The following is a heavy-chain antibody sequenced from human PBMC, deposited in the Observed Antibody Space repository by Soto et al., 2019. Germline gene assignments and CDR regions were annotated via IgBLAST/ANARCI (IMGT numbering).Heavy chain of an antibody. V-gene: IGHV3-9*01. CDR2: ISWNSGSI. CDR3: AKDAVVAATLGQNWFDP. Sequence: EVQLVESGGGLVQPGRSLRLSCAASGFTFDDYAMHWVRQAPGKGLEWVSGISWNSGSIGYADSVKGRFTISRDNAKNSLYLQMNSLRAEDTALYYCAKDAVVAATLGQNWFDPWGQGTLGTVYS. CDR1: GFTFDDYA. J-gene: IGHJ5*02. D-gene: IGHD2-15*01.